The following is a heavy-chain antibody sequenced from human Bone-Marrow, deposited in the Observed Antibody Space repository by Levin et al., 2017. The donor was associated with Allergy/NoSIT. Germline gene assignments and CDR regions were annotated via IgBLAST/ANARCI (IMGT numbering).Heavy chain of an antibody. CDR1: GFTFDDFA. Sequence: SLKISCAASGFTFDDFAMHWVRPAPGKGLEWVSGISWDSNYIGYADSVKGRFTISRDNANNFLYLQISSLRAEDTAFYYCAKDISEFGNFYYGMDVWGQGTTVTVSS. CDR2: ISWDSNYI. D-gene: IGHD3-3*01. CDR3: AKDISEFGNFYYGMDV. V-gene: IGHV3-9*01. J-gene: IGHJ6*02.